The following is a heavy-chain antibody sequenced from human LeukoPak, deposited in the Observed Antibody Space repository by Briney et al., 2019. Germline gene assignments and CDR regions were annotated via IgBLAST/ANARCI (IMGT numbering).Heavy chain of an antibody. CDR1: GFTFSSYD. J-gene: IGHJ4*02. CDR3: ARGGYHAYYLDY. CDR2: IGTAGDT. V-gene: IGHV3-13*01. D-gene: IGHD5-18*01. Sequence: GGSLRLSCAASGFTFSSYDMHWVRQATGKGLEWVSAIGTAGDTYYPGSVKGRFTISRENAKNSLYLQMNSLRAGDTAVYYCARGGYHAYYLDYWGQGSLVTVSS.